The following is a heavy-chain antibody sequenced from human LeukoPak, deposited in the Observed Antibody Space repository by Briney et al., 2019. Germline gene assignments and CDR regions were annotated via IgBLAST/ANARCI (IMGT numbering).Heavy chain of an antibody. J-gene: IGHJ6*02. Sequence: GESLKISCMGSGFSFTSYWVGWVRQTPGKGLEWMGIIYPGDSDTRYSPSFQGQVTISADKSISTAYLQWSSLKASDTAMYYCARVGRVGSYYYGMDVWGQGTTVTVSS. CDR1: GFSFTSYW. CDR3: ARVGRVGSYYYGMDV. V-gene: IGHV5-51*01. D-gene: IGHD3-10*01. CDR2: IYPGDSDT.